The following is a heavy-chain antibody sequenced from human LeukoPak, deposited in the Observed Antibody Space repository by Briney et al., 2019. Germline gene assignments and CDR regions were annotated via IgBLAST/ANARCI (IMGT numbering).Heavy chain of an antibody. CDR1: GYTFTNHG. CDR2: ISSYNDNT. V-gene: IGHV1-18*01. CDR3: ARDMGYCSGGSCPHNAFDI. Sequence: ASVKVSCKASGYTFTNHGISWMRQAAGQGLEWMGWISSYNDNTNNAHKFQGRVTMTTDTSTSTAYMELRSLRSDDTAVYYCARDMGYCSGGSCPHNAFDIWGQGTMVTVS. D-gene: IGHD2-15*01. J-gene: IGHJ3*02.